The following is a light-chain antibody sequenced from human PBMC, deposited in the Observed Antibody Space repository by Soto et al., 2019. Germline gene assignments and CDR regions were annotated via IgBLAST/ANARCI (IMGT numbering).Light chain of an antibody. CDR2: GAS. V-gene: IGKV3-15*01. Sequence: DIMMTQSPATLSVSTGGRATPSCRASQSISDTLAWYQQKPGQAPRLLIHGASTRATGFPARFSGSGSGTDFTLAINSLQPDDFATYYCQQYHIYSGTFGQGTKVDIK. CDR1: QSISDT. CDR3: QQYHIYSGT. J-gene: IGKJ1*01.